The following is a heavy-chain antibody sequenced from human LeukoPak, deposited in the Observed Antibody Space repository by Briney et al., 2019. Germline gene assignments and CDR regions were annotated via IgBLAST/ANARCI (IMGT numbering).Heavy chain of an antibody. J-gene: IGHJ4*02. CDR2: INYSGTT. CDR3: ARLSDF. V-gene: IGHV4-39*01. CDR1: GGAIRSDNFY. Sequence: PSETLSLTCTASGGAIRSDNFYWGWIRQPPGKGLEWIASINYSGTTYYNPSLNSRATISVDTSKTHFSLRLSSITAADTAVYYCARLSDFWGQGILVTVSS.